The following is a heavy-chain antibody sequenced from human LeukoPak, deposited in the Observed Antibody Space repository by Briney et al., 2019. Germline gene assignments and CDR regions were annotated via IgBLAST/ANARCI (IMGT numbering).Heavy chain of an antibody. J-gene: IGHJ4*02. CDR2: ISWNSGSI. CDR1: GFTFDDYA. Sequence: PGRSLRLSCAASGFTFDDYAMHWVRQAPGKGLEWVSGISWNSGSIGYADSVKGRFTISRDNAKNSLYLQMNSLRAEDTALYYCAKGHDYGPDSFQGFFDYWGQGTLVTVSS. V-gene: IGHV3-9*01. CDR3: AKGHDYGPDSFQGFFDY. D-gene: IGHD4-17*01.